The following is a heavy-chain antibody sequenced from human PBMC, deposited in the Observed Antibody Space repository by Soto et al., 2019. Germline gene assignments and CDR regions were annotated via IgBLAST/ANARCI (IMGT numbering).Heavy chain of an antibody. CDR1: GYSFTIYW. D-gene: IGHD3-3*01. V-gene: IGHV5-10-1*01. CDR3: ARLHYXFWSGQKTVTYYYGMDV. Sequence: GESLKISCKGSGYSFTIYWISRVRQMPGKGLEWMGRIDPSDSYTNYSPSFQGHVTISADKSISTAYLQWSSLKASDTAMYYCARLHYXFWSGQKTVTYYYGMDVWGQGTTVTVSS. J-gene: IGHJ6*02. CDR2: IDPSDSYT.